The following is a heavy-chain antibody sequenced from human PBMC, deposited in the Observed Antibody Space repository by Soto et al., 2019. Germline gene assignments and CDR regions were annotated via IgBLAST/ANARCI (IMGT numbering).Heavy chain of an antibody. CDR1: GFTFNSYA. CDR3: ARGSGDGGGGAVNY. D-gene: IGHD3-16*01. Sequence: QVQLVESGGGVVLPGRSLRLSCAASGFTFNSYAMHWVRQAPGKGLEWVTIMSYDGSTKYYADSVKGRFTISRDNSKNTLYLQMNSLRAEDTAVYYWARGSGDGGGGAVNYWGQGTLVTVSS. CDR2: MSYDGSTK. V-gene: IGHV3-30-3*01. J-gene: IGHJ4*02.